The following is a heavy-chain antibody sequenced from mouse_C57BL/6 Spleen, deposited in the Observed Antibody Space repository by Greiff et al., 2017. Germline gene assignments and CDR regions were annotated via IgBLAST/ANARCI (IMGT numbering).Heavy chain of an antibody. CDR2: ISYSGST. D-gene: IGHD4-1*01. J-gene: IGHJ3*01. Sequence: VQLQQSGPGMVKPSQSLSLTCTVTGYSITSGYDWHWIRHFPGNKLEWMGYISYSGSTNYNPSLKSRISITHDTSKNHFFLKLNSVTTEDTATYYCARGGILGPFAYWGQGTLVTVSA. CDR1: GYSITSGYD. CDR3: ARGGILGPFAY. V-gene: IGHV3-1*01.